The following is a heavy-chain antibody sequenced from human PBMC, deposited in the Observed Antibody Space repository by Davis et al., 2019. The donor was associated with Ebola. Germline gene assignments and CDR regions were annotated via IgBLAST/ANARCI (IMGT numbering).Heavy chain of an antibody. J-gene: IGHJ4*02. D-gene: IGHD3-10*01. CDR1: GFTFSSLS. V-gene: IGHV3-30*04. Sequence: GESLKISCAASGFTFSSLSMFWVRQGPGKGLEWVAIISYDETDNLYADSVKGRFTLSRDNSKNTVYLQLKSLRTDDTAVYYCARASELGYGSGTYYNAIDYWGQGALVSVSS. CDR2: ISYDETDN. CDR3: ARASELGYGSGTYYNAIDY.